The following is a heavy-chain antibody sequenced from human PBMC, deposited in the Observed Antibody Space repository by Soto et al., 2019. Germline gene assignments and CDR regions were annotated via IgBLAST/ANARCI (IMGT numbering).Heavy chain of an antibody. CDR2: ISTGTGNT. V-gene: IGHV1-3*04. CDR1: GYTSTGYV. J-gene: IGHJ3*02. D-gene: IGHD3-10*01. Sequence: QVPLVQSGAEVKKPGASVKISCEASGYTSTGYVMHWVRQAPGQRPEWMGWISTGTGNTRSSQRFQGRVTFTGDASASTFYMGMSSLTFEDTAVYYCAREGINAGIRPWGDAFDIWGQGTMGTVSS. CDR3: AREGINAGIRPWGDAFDI.